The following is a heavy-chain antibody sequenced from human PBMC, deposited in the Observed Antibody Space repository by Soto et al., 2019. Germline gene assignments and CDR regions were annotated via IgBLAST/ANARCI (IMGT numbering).Heavy chain of an antibody. J-gene: IGHJ6*02. D-gene: IGHD2-15*01. V-gene: IGHV1-18*01. Sequence: QVQLVQSGAEVKKPGASVKVSCKASGYTFTSYGISWVRQAPGQGLEWMGWISAYNGNTNYAQKLQGRVTMTTDTSTSPAYRELRSLRSDDTAVYYCARDLADPQDTGGMDVWGQGTTVTVSS. CDR1: GYTFTSYG. CDR3: ARDLADPQDTGGMDV. CDR2: ISAYNGNT.